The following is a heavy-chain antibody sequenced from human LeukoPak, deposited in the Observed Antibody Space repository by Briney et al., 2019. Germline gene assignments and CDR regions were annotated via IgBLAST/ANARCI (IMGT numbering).Heavy chain of an antibody. CDR3: ARDTRIAVAGTAAAYYYYYMDV. J-gene: IGHJ6*03. V-gene: IGHV4-59*01. CDR2: IYYSGST. Sequence: SETLSLTXTVSGGSISSYYWSWIRQPPGKGLEWIGYIYYSGSTNYNPSLKSRVTISVDTSKNQFSLKLSSVTAADTAVYYCARDTRIAVAGTAAAYYYYYMDVWGKGTTVTVSS. D-gene: IGHD6-19*01. CDR1: GGSISSYY.